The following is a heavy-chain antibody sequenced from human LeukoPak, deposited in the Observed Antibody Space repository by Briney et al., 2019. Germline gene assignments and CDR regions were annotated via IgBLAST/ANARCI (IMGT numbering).Heavy chain of an antibody. Sequence: QPGGSLRLSCAASGFTFSSYPMICLRQAPGKGLDWFSSIIERGGSTYYADSVKGRFTISKDNAKNTLYLQMHRLSAEDTGVSYCAKDLRYYDSSGYSRLDYWGQGTLVTVSS. CDR1: GFTFSSYP. D-gene: IGHD3-22*01. CDR3: AKDLRYYDSSGYSRLDY. J-gene: IGHJ4*02. V-gene: IGHV3-23*01. CDR2: IIERGGST.